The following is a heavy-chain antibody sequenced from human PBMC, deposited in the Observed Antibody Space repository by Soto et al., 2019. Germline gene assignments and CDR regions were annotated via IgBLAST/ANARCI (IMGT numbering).Heavy chain of an antibody. CDR2: ISRGADDT. V-gene: IGHV3-23*01. D-gene: IGHD6-19*01. CDR3: ARRGERWLPEDQ. J-gene: IGHJ4*02. Sequence: EVQLLESGGGLVQPGGSLRLSCAASGFTFHIYPMTWVRQTPGKGLEWVSTISRGADDTQYADSVKGRFTLTRDDSKKTLYLQLNGLRAEDTAVYYCARRGERWLPEDQWGQGTLVTVSS. CDR1: GFTFHIYP.